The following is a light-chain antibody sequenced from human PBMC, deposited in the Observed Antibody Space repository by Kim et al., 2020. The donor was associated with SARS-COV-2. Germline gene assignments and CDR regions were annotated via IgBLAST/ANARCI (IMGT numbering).Light chain of an antibody. J-gene: IGLJ2*01. Sequence: SSELTQDPAVSVALGQTVRITCQGDSLRSYYATWYQQKSGQAPVLVFYGKDKRPSGIPDRFSGSSSGSTASLTITGAQAADEADYYCKSRDSRGNVVFGGGTQVTVL. V-gene: IGLV3-19*01. CDR1: SLRSYY. CDR3: KSRDSRGNVV. CDR2: GKD.